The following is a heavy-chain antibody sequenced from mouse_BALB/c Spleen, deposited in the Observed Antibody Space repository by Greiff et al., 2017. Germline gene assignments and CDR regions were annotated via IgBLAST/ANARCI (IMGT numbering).Heavy chain of an antibody. CDR2: ISSGGST. Sequence: DVQLQESGGGLVKPGGSLKLSCAASGFTFSSYAMSWVRQTPEKRLEWVASISSGGSTYYPDSVKGRFTISRDNARNILYLQMSSLRSEDTAMYYCARGGVAAFDYWGQGTTLTVSS. CDR3: ARGGVAAFDY. CDR1: GFTFSSYA. V-gene: IGHV5-6-5*01. J-gene: IGHJ2*01. D-gene: IGHD1-1*01.